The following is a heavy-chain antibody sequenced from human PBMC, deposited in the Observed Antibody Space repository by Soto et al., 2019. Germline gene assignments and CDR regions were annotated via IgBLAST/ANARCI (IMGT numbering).Heavy chain of an antibody. Sequence: PSETLSLTCTVSGGSISSSSYYWGWIRQPPGKGLEWIGSIYYSGSTYYNPSLKSRVTISVDTSKDQFSLKLSSVTAADTAVYYCARHRELGWLRREFDYWGQGTLVTVSS. CDR2: IYYSGST. CDR3: ARHRELGWLRREFDY. D-gene: IGHD5-12*01. CDR1: GGSISSSSYY. J-gene: IGHJ4*02. V-gene: IGHV4-39*01.